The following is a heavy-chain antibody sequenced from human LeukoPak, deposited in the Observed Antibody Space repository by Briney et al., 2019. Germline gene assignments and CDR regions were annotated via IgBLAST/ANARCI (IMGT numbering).Heavy chain of an antibody. CDR1: GFTFSSYW. J-gene: IGHJ4*02. V-gene: IGHV3-7*01. D-gene: IGHD3-16*02. CDR2: IKQDGSEK. CDR3: ARVGGRYSPLGY. Sequence: GGSLRLSCAASGFTFSSYWMSWVRQAPGKGLEWVANIKQDGSEKYYVDSVKGRFTISRDNDKSSLFLQMTSLRAEDTAVYYCARVGGRYSPLGYWGQGTLVTVSS.